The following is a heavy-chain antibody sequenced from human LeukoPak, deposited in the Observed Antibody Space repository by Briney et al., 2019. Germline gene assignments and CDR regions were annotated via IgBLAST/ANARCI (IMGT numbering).Heavy chain of an antibody. J-gene: IGHJ4*02. CDR3: AKGGLRGGTYNDDF. Sequence: AGGSLRLSCVASGFSFSSYWMSWVRQTPGKGLEWVAGIGGSGGGAYYAEALTGRSTISRDNSKNTVYLQMNDLRVEDTAIYYCAKGGLRGGTYNDDFWGQGTLVTVSS. CDR2: IGGSGGGA. D-gene: IGHD3-16*01. CDR1: GFSFSSYW. V-gene: IGHV3-23*01.